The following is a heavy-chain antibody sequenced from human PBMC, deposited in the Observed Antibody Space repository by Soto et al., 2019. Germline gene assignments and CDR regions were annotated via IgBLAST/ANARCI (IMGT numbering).Heavy chain of an antibody. J-gene: IGHJ4*02. V-gene: IGHV3-48*01. CDR2: ISSSSSTI. Sequence: GGSLRLSCAASGFTFSSYSMNWVRQAPGKGLEWVSYISSSSSTIYYADSVKGRFTISRDNAKNSLYLQMNSLRAEDTAVYYCARDRGNWNDVLALDYWGQGTLVTVSS. CDR1: GFTFSSYS. CDR3: ARDRGNWNDVLALDY. D-gene: IGHD1-20*01.